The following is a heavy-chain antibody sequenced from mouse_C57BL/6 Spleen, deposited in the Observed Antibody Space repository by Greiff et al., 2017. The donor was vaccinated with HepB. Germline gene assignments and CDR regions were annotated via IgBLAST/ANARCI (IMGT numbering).Heavy chain of an antibody. CDR1: GYAFSSSW. V-gene: IGHV1-82*01. Sequence: VQLQQSGPELVKPGASVKISCKASGYAFSSSWMNWVKQRPGKGLEWIGRIYPGDGVTNYNGKFKGKATLTADKSSSTAYMQLSSLTSEDSAVYFCARSPDSAGYDWFAYWGQGTLVTVSA. CDR3: ARSPDSAGYDWFAY. J-gene: IGHJ3*01. D-gene: IGHD3-2*02. CDR2: IYPGDGVT.